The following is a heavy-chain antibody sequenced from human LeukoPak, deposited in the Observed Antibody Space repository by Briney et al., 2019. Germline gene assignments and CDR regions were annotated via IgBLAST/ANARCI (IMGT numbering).Heavy chain of an antibody. V-gene: IGHV7-4-1*02. Sequence: ASVKVSCKASGYTFTNYAINWVRQAPGQGLEWMGWINTNTGNPTYAQGFTGRFVFSLDTSVSTAYLQISSLKSEDTAVCYCTRSGINRADYWGQGTLVTVSS. CDR1: GYTFTNYA. D-gene: IGHD2/OR15-2a*01. CDR3: TRSGINRADY. J-gene: IGHJ4*02. CDR2: INTNTGNP.